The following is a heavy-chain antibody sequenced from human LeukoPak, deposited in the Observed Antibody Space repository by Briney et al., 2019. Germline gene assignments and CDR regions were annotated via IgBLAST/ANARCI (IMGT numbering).Heavy chain of an antibody. V-gene: IGHV3-30-3*01. J-gene: IGHJ5*02. CDR2: ISYDGSNK. Sequence: GGSLRLSCAASGFTFSSYAMHWVRQAPGKGLEWVAVISYDGSNKYYADSVKGRFTISRDNSKNTLYLQMNSLRAEDTAVYYCARAVITTVPEFDPWGQGTLVTVSS. D-gene: IGHD3-16*01. CDR1: GFTFSSYA. CDR3: ARAVITTVPEFDP.